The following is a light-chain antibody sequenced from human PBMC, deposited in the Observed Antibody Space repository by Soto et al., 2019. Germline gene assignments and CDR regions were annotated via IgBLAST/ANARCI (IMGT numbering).Light chain of an antibody. CDR3: LQSRRSPPT. Sequence: DNVMTQAPLSLPVTPGEPASISCRSSQSLLHSNGYNYLPWYLQKPVQSPQLLIYLGSNRATGVPDRFSGSGSGTDFTLKISRVEAEDVGVYYCLQSRRSPPTSGQGTKVEIK. CDR1: QSLLHSNGYNY. CDR2: LGS. V-gene: IGKV2-28*01. J-gene: IGKJ1*01.